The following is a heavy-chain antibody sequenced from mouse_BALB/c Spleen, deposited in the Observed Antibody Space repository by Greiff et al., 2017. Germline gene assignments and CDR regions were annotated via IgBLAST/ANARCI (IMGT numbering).Heavy chain of an antibody. Sequence: VQLQQSGAELAKPGASVKMSCKASGYTFTSYWMHWVKQRPGQGLEWIGYINPSTGYTEYNQKFKDKATLTADKSSSTAYMQLSSLTSEDSAVYYCAYYRYDGGDYWGQGTTLTVSS. CDR1: GYTFTSYW. CDR2: INPSTGYT. J-gene: IGHJ2*01. D-gene: IGHD2-14*01. V-gene: IGHV1-7*01. CDR3: AYYRYDGGDY.